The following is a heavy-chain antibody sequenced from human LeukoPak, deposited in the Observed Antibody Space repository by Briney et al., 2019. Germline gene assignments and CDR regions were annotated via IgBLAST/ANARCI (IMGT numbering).Heavy chain of an antibody. J-gene: IGHJ4*02. CDR3: ASFPLYYARDLDY. D-gene: IGHD3-22*01. Sequence: PGRSLRLSCAASGFTFDDYAMHWVRQAPGKGLEWVSGISWNSGSIGYADSVKGRFTISRDNAKNSLYLQMNSLRAEDTAVYYCASFPLYYARDLDYWGQGTLVTVSS. CDR1: GFTFDDYA. CDR2: ISWNSGSI. V-gene: IGHV3-9*01.